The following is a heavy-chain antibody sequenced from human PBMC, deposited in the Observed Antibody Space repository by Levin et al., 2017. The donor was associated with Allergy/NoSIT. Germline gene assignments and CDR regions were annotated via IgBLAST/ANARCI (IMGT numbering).Heavy chain of an antibody. CDR3: ARGVDQLLTSGAFDI. CDR2: ISYDGSNK. CDR1: GFTFSSYA. Sequence: GGSLRLSCAASGFTFSSYAMHWVRQAPGKGLEWVAVISYDGSNKYYADSVKGRFTISRDNSKNTLYLQMNSLRAEDTAVYYCARGVDQLLTSGAFDIWGQGTMVTVSS. D-gene: IGHD2-2*01. V-gene: IGHV3-30-3*01. J-gene: IGHJ3*02.